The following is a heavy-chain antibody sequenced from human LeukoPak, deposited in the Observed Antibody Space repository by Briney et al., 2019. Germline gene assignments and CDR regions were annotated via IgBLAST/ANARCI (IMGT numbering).Heavy chain of an antibody. CDR3: ARSHVEIGATTSNYYYYGMDV. V-gene: IGHV3-7*01. D-gene: IGHD5-12*01. J-gene: IGHJ6*02. CDR1: GFTFSSFW. Sequence: PGGSLRLSCAASGFTFSSFWMSWVRQAPGKGLEWVANIKHDGSEKYYVGSVKGQFTISRDNAKNSLYLQMNSLRADDTAVYYCARSHVEIGATTSNYYYYGMDVWGQGTTVTVSS. CDR2: IKHDGSEK.